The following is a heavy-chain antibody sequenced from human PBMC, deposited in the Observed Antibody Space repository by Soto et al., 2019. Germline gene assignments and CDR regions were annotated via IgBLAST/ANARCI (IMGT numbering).Heavy chain of an antibody. CDR3: ARGPGVVVPAAIDY. D-gene: IGHD2-2*01. V-gene: IGHV4-39*01. J-gene: IGHJ4*02. CDR2: IYYSGST. Sequence: LSLTCTVSGGSISSSSYYWGWIRQPPGKGLEWIGSIYYSGSTYYNPSLKSRVTISVDTSKNQFSLKLSSVTAADTAVYYCARGPGVVVPAAIDYWGQGTLVTVSS. CDR1: GGSISSSSYY.